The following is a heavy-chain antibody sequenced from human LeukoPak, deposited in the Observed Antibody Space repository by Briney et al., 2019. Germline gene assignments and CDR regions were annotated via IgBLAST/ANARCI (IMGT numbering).Heavy chain of an antibody. V-gene: IGHV3-23*01. D-gene: IGHD7-27*01. J-gene: IGHJ5*02. Sequence: GGSLRLSCAASGFTFSNYWMTWVRQAPGKGLEWVSAISGSGGSTYYADSVKGRFTISRDNSKNTLYLQMNSLRAEDTAVYYCAPGNWFDPWGQGTLVTVSS. CDR2: ISGSGGST. CDR1: GFTFSNYW. CDR3: APGNWFDP.